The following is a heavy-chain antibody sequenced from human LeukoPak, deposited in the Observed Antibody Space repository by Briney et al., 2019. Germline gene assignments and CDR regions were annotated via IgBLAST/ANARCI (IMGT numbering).Heavy chain of an antibody. V-gene: IGHV3-21*01. CDR3: ARETYCSGGSCYKGNAFDI. CDR2: ISSSSSYI. Sequence: GGSLRLSCAASGFTLSSYSMNWVRQAPGKGLEWVSSISSSSSYIYYADSVKGRFTISRDNAKNSLYLQMNSLRADDTAVYYCARETYCSGGSCYKGNAFDIWGQGTMVTVSS. CDR1: GFTLSSYS. D-gene: IGHD2-15*01. J-gene: IGHJ3*02.